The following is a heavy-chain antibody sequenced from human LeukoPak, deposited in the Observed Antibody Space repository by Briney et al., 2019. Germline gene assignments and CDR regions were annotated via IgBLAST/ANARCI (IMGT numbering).Heavy chain of an antibody. CDR3: ARVDYDFWSGYSEIYYMDV. CDR1: GFTFDDYA. Sequence: PGRSLRLSCAASGFTFDDYAMHWVRQAPGKGLEWVSGISWNSGSIGYADSVKGRFTISRDNAKNSLYLQMNSLRAEDTAVYYCARVDYDFWSGYSEIYYMDVWGKGTTVTVSS. D-gene: IGHD3-3*01. V-gene: IGHV3-9*01. CDR2: ISWNSGSI. J-gene: IGHJ6*03.